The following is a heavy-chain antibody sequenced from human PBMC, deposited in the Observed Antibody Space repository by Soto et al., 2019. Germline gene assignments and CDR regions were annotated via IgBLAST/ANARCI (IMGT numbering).Heavy chain of an antibody. CDR2: ISAYNGNT. CDR3: ARGSIVVVVALSGMDV. CDR1: GYTFTSYG. V-gene: IGHV1-18*01. J-gene: IGHJ6*02. Sequence: ASVKVSCKASGYTFTSYGISWVRQAPGQGLEWMRWISAYNGNTNYAQKLQGRVTMTTDTSTSTAYMELRSLRSDDTAVYYCARGSIVVVVALSGMDVWGQGTTVTVSS. D-gene: IGHD2-15*01.